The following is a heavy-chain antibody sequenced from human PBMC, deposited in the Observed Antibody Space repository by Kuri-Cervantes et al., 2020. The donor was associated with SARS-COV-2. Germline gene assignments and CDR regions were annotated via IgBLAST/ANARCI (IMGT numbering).Heavy chain of an antibody. Sequence: SETLSLTCTVSGGSISSSSYYWGWIRQPPGKGLEWIGSIYYSGSTYYNPSLKSRVTISVDTSKNQFSLKLSSVTAADTAVYYCARLSWYSSSSSVGLNDYWGQGTLVTVSS. V-gene: IGHV4-39*01. CDR1: GGSISSSSYY. J-gene: IGHJ4*02. D-gene: IGHD6-6*01. CDR3: ARLSWYSSSSSVGLNDY. CDR2: IYYSGST.